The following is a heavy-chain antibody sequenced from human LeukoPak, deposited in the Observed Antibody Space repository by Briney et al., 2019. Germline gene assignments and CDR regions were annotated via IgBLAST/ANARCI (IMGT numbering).Heavy chain of an antibody. Sequence: ASVKVSCKASGYTFTSYDINWVRQATGQGLEWMGWMNPNSGNTGYAQKFQGRVTMTRNTSIRTAYMELSSLRSEDTAVYYCARDIKSRSYYYYMDVWGKGTTVTVSS. J-gene: IGHJ6*03. CDR1: GYTFTSYD. D-gene: IGHD3-3*01. V-gene: IGHV1-8*01. CDR3: ARDIKSRSYYYYMDV. CDR2: MNPNSGNT.